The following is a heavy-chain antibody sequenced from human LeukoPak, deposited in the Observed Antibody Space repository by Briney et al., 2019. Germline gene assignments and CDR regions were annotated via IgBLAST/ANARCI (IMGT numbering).Heavy chain of an antibody. CDR1: GYSFTSYW. D-gene: IGHD6-13*01. CDR3: ARHLSSNWYNEKAFDY. CDR2: IYPDDSNT. Sequence: GESLKISCKGSGYSFTSYWIGWVRQMPGKGLEWMGIIYPDDSNTRYSPSFQGQVTISADKSISTAYLQWSSLKASDTVMYYCARHLSSNWYNEKAFDYWGQGTLVTASS. J-gene: IGHJ4*02. V-gene: IGHV5-51*01.